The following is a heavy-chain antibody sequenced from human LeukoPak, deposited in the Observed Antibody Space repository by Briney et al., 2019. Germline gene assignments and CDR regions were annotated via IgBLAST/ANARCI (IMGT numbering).Heavy chain of an antibody. CDR1: GFTFSSYA. CDR2: ISYDGSNK. CDR3: AKGDSRFDY. J-gene: IGHJ4*02. D-gene: IGHD3-22*01. Sequence: PGGSLRLSCAASGFTFSSYAMHGVRKAPGKGLEWVAVISYDGSNKYYADSVKGRFTISRDNSKNTLYLQMNSLRAEDTAVYYCAKGDSRFDYWGQGTLVTVSS. V-gene: IGHV3-30*18.